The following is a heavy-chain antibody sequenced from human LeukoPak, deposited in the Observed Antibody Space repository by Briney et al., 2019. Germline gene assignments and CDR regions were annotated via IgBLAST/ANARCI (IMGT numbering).Heavy chain of an antibody. CDR1: GFTFSSYA. Sequence: GGSLRLSCAASGFTFSSYAMHWVRQAPGKGLEWVAVISYDGSNKYYADSVKGRFTISRDNSKNTLYLQMNSLRAKDTAVYYCARDLWITGIPPESDYWGQGTLVTVSS. CDR3: ARDLWITGIPPESDY. J-gene: IGHJ4*02. CDR2: ISYDGSNK. D-gene: IGHD1-20*01. V-gene: IGHV3-30-3*01.